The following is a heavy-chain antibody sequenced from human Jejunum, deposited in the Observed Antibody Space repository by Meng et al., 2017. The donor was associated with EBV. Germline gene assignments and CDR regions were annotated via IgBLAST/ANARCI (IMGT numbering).Heavy chain of an antibody. CDR1: GDSTSSSHW. CDR2: MHPGGST. Sequence: QVQLQEPGPGLVKPAGPLSLTCAVSGDSTSSSHWWRWVRQPPGKGLEWIGEMHPGGSTNYNPSLKSRVTISVDNSKNQFSLKLTSVTAADTAVYYCAKSNDYSLNSWGQGTLVTVSS. D-gene: IGHD4-11*01. CDR3: AKSNDYSLNS. J-gene: IGHJ4*02. V-gene: IGHV4-4*02.